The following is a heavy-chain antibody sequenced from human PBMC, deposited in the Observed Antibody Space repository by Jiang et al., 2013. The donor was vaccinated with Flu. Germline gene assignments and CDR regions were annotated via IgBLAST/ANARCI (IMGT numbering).Heavy chain of an antibody. J-gene: IGHJ4*02. CDR2: IIPIFGTA. Sequence: SSYAISWVRQAPGQGLEWMGGIIPIFGTANYAQKFQGRVTITADESTSTAYMELSSLRSEDTAVYYCARGWDIVATWVMGYWGQGTLVTVSS. D-gene: IGHD5-12*01. CDR1: SSYA. CDR3: ARGWDIVATWVMGY. V-gene: IGHV1-69*01.